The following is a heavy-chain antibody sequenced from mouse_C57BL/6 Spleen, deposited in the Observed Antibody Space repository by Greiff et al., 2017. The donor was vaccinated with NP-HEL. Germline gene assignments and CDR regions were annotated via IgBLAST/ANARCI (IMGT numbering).Heavy chain of an antibody. V-gene: IGHV1-26*01. CDR3: ARSGDWDDFDY. CDR2: INPNNGGT. D-gene: IGHD4-1*01. CDR1: GYTFTDYY. Sequence: EVQLQQSGPELVKPGASVKISCKASGYTFTDYYMNWVKQSHGKSLEWIGDINPNNGGTSYNQKFKGKATLTVDKSSSTAYMELRSLTSEDSAVYYCARSGDWDDFDYWGQGTTLTVSS. J-gene: IGHJ2*01.